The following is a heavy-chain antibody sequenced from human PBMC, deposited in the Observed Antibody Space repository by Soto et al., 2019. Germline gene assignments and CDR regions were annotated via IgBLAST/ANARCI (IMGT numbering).Heavy chain of an antibody. CDR3: AHRALAGTYFFDY. J-gene: IGHJ4*02. CDR1: GFSVNTSGVG. Sequence: QITLKESGPTLVKPTQTLTLTCTLSGFSVNTSGVGVGWIRQPPGKTLEWLSLIYWDDDKRYNPSLRGRLTVTKDASKTHVVLTMTNMSPADTATYYCAHRALAGTYFFDYWSQGTLVTVSS. D-gene: IGHD6-19*01. CDR2: IYWDDDK. V-gene: IGHV2-5*02.